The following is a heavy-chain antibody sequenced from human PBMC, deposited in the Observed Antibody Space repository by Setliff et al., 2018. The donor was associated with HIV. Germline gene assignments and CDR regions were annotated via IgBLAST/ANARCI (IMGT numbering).Heavy chain of an antibody. CDR3: TMEDCGGGNCYES. CDR1: GFTFTNAW. CDR2: IKRKTDGGAT. D-gene: IGHD2-21*01. J-gene: IGHJ5*01. Sequence: PGGSLRLSCAASGFTFTNAWMSWVRQGPGKGLEWVGRIKRKTDGGATDYAAPVNGRFTISRDDSKNTLYLQMSSLKIEDTAVYYCTMEDCGGGNCYESWGQGTLVTVSS. V-gene: IGHV3-15*01.